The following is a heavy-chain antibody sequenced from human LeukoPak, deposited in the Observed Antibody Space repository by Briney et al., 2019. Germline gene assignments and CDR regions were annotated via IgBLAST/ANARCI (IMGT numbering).Heavy chain of an antibody. Sequence: SETLSLTCTVSGGSISRGGYYWSWIRQHPGKGLEWIGYIYYSGSTYYNPSLKSRVTISVDTSKNQFSLKLSSVTAADTAVYYCARTIVVVPAAMTGVGGYFDYWGQGTLVTVSS. CDR1: GGSISRGGYY. J-gene: IGHJ4*02. CDR3: ARTIVVVPAAMTGVGGYFDY. CDR2: IYYSGST. V-gene: IGHV4-31*03. D-gene: IGHD2-2*01.